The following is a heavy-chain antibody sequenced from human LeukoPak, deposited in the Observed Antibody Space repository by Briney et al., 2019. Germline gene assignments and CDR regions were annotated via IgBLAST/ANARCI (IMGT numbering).Heavy chain of an antibody. CDR3: AKDLDGSGMYGGTDS. V-gene: IGHV3-23*01. J-gene: IGHJ4*02. CDR1: GFNFRDYG. D-gene: IGHD6-19*01. Sequence: HAGGSLRLSCEASGFNFRDYGMNWVRQAPGKGLEWVSGITASARTTYYADSVKGRFTIYSDNSKNTLSLQMSSLRAEDTAVYYCAKDLDGSGMYGGTDSWGQGTPVTVSS. CDR2: ITASARTT.